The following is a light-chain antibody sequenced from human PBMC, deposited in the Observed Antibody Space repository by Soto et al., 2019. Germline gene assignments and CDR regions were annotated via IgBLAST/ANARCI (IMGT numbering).Light chain of an antibody. CDR3: QQHYSTPMYT. V-gene: IGKV4-1*01. CDR2: WAS. Sequence: DIVMTQSPDSLAVSLGERATINCKSSQSVLYSSNNKNYLAGYQQKPGQPPKLLIYWASTRESGVPDRFSGSGSGTDFTLTISSLQAEDVAVYYCQQHYSTPMYTFGQGTKLEIK. J-gene: IGKJ2*01. CDR1: QSVLYSSNNKNY.